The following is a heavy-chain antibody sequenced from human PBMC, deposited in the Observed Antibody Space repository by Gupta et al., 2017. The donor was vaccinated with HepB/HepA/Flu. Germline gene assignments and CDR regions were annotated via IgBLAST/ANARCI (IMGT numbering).Heavy chain of an antibody. CDR3: ARDLVWGPSYQHGLDV. Sequence: EVQLVESGGALVQPGGSLKLSCAASGFTFSNYEMNWVRQAPGKGLEWVAYISSSGALIYYADSVRGRFTISRDNAENSLYLQMSSLRGDDTAVYYCARDLVWGPSYQHGLDVWGQGTTVTVSS. D-gene: IGHD2-2*01. V-gene: IGHV3-48*03. CDR1: GFTFSNYE. J-gene: IGHJ6*02. CDR2: ISSSGALI.